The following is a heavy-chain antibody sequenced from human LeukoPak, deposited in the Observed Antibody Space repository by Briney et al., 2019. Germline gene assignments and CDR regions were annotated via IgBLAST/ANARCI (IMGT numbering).Heavy chain of an antibody. CDR3: ARASSDTAMVTDWFDP. Sequence: ASVKVSCKASGYTFTGYYMHWVRQAPGQGLEWMGWINPNSGGTNYAQKFQGRVTMTRDTSISTAYMELSRLRSDDTAVYYCARASSDTAMVTDWFDPWGQGTPVTVSS. V-gene: IGHV1-2*02. CDR1: GYTFTGYY. CDR2: INPNSGGT. J-gene: IGHJ5*02. D-gene: IGHD5-18*01.